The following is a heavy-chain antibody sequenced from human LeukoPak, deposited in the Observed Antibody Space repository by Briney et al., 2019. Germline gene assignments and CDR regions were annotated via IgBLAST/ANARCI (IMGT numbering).Heavy chain of an antibody. V-gene: IGHV4-61*02. J-gene: IGHJ4*02. CDR1: GGSISSGSYY. D-gene: IGHD3-22*01. Sequence: SETLSLTCTVSGGSISSGSYYWSWIRQPAGKGLEWIGRIYTSGSTNYNPSLKSRVTISVDTSKNQFSLNLSSVTAADTAVYYCARQRLEWHYYDSSGYYYFDYWGQGTLVTVSS. CDR2: IYTSGST. CDR3: ARQRLEWHYYDSSGYYYFDY.